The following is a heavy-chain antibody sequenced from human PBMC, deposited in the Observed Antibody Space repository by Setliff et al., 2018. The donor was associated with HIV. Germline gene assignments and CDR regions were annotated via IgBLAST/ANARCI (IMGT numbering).Heavy chain of an antibody. CDR2: INHSGRT. J-gene: IGHJ4*02. V-gene: IGHV4-34*01. Sequence: PSETLSLTCAVYGGSFSDYYWSWIRQPPGKGLEWIGEINHSGRTIQSPSLGSRVTISIDTSKNQFSLKLSSVSAADTAEYYCARGADYYDSTGYYTFDYWGQGTLVTVSS. D-gene: IGHD3-22*01. CDR1: GGSFSDYY. CDR3: ARGADYYDSTGYYTFDY.